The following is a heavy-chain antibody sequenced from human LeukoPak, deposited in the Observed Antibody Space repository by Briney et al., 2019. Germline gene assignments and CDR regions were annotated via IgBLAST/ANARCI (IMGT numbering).Heavy chain of an antibody. Sequence: GGSLRLSCAASGFTFSSYGMHWVRQAPGKGLEWVAVISYDGSNKYYADSVKGRFTISRDNSKNTLYLQMNSLRAEDTAVYYCAPRRYYYDSSGYCYVSGFDPWGQGTLVTVSS. CDR1: GFTFSSYG. J-gene: IGHJ5*02. D-gene: IGHD3-22*01. CDR3: APRRYYYDSSGYCYVSGFDP. V-gene: IGHV3-30*03. CDR2: ISYDGSNK.